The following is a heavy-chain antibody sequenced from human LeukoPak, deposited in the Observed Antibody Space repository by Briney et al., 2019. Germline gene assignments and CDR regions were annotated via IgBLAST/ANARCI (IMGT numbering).Heavy chain of an antibody. Sequence: PGRSLRLSCAASGFTFSIYGMHWVRHAPGKGLEWVAVISYDGSKKYYADSVKGRFTISRDNSNNTLYLQMNSLRAEDTAVYYCANSHTSSWYYFAYWGQGTRVTVSS. D-gene: IGHD6-13*01. J-gene: IGHJ4*02. CDR3: ANSHTSSWYYFAY. V-gene: IGHV3-30*18. CDR1: GFTFSIYG. CDR2: ISYDGSKK.